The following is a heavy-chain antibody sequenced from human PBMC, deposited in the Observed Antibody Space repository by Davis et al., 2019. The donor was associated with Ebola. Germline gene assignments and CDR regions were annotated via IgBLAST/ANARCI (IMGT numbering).Heavy chain of an antibody. Sequence: RGSLRLSCAASGFTFSGSAMHWVRQASGKGLEWVGRIRSKPNSYATAYAASVKGRFTISRDDSKNTAYLQMNSLKTEDTAVYYCSLTYDSTDYWGQGTLVTVSS. J-gene: IGHJ4*02. CDR3: SLTYDSTDY. CDR2: IRSKPNSYAT. D-gene: IGHD3-22*01. V-gene: IGHV3-73*01. CDR1: GFTFSGSA.